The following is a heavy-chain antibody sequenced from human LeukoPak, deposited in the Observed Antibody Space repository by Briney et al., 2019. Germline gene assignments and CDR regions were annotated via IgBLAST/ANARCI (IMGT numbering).Heavy chain of an antibody. CDR2: INHSGST. J-gene: IGHJ4*02. Sequence: GSLRLSCAASGFTFSSYEMNWVRQAPGKGLEWIGEINHSGSTNYNPSLKSRVTISVDTSKNQFSLKLSSVTAADTAVYYCARAPRNWGQGTLVTVSS. CDR1: GFTFSSYE. CDR3: ARAPRN. V-gene: IGHV4-34*01.